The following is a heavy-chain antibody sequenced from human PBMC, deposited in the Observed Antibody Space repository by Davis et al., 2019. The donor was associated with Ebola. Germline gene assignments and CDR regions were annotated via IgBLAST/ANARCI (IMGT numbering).Heavy chain of an antibody. CDR1: GYTFTSYA. CDR3: ARDFSDYPWLDFHS. CDR2: INTGNGNT. D-gene: IGHD4-11*01. Sequence: ASVKVSCKASGYTFTSYAMHWVRQAPGQSLEWMGWINTGNGNTMYSQKFQGRVTITRDTSASTAYMELSSLKSEDTAVYYCARDFSDYPWLDFHSWGQGTLVTVSS. V-gene: IGHV1-3*04. J-gene: IGHJ4*02.